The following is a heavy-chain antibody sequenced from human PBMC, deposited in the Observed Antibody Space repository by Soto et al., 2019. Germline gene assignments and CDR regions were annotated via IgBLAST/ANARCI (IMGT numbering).Heavy chain of an antibody. Sequence: EVQLVESGGGLVQPGGSLRLSCAASGFTFSSYWISWLSQAPGKGLEWVANIKHDGSEQYYVDSVKGRFSISRDNAKNSLYLQMNSLRAEDTAVYYCARDMRSNARNFDFWGQGTLVTVS. CDR3: ARDMRSNARNFDF. CDR1: GFTFSSYW. CDR2: IKHDGSEQ. D-gene: IGHD1-26*01. V-gene: IGHV3-7*05. J-gene: IGHJ4*02.